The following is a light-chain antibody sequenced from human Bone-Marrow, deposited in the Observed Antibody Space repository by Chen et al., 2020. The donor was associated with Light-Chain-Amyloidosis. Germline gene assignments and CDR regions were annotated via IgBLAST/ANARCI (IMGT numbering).Light chain of an antibody. CDR1: QNIMIY. CDR2: AVS. V-gene: IGKV1-39*01. Sequence: DIQMTQSPPSLSASVGDRVSVTCRASQNIMIYLHWYQQMPGKAPKLLIYAVSHLQNGVPSRFSGIASGTDFTLTISSLQPEDFATYFCLQTFNPPLTFGGGTKVEIK. CDR3: LQTFNPPLT. J-gene: IGKJ4*01.